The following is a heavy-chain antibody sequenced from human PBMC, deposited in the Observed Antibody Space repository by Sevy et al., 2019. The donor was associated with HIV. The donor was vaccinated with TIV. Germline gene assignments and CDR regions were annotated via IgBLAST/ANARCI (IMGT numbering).Heavy chain of an antibody. CDR3: AKYPRPNQLWPYYFDY. CDR1: GFTFSTYW. D-gene: IGHD5-18*01. CDR2: IKHDGSEN. V-gene: IGHV3-7*01. J-gene: IGHJ4*02. Sequence: GGSLRLSCAASGFTFSTYWMTWVRQAPGKGLEWVANIKHDGSENYYVDSVKGRFTISRDNAKNSLFLHMSSLRAEDTAVYYCAKYPRPNQLWPYYFDYWGQGTLVTVSS.